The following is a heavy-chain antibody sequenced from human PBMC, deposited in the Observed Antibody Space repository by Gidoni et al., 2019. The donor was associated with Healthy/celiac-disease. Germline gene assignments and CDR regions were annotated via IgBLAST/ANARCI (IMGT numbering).Heavy chain of an antibody. CDR3: AKDIGIVVAATPGYFDY. Sequence: EVQLVKAGGGLVQSGRSTRLSCSASGFTFDDYAMHWVRQAPGQGLEWVLGISLNSSSIDYADSRKDRFTISRENAKNSLYLQMNSLEAEETALYYCAKDIGIVVAATPGYFDYWGQGTLVTVSS. CDR1: GFTFDDYA. V-gene: IGHV3-9*01. D-gene: IGHD2-15*01. J-gene: IGHJ4*02. CDR2: ISLNSSSI.